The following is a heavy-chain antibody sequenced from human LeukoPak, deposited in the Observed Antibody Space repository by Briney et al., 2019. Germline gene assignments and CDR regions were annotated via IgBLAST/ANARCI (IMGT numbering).Heavy chain of an antibody. CDR3: ARGGWELRPDRYYMDV. D-gene: IGHD1-26*01. CDR1: GGTFSSYA. CDR2: IIPIFGTA. J-gene: IGHJ6*03. V-gene: IGHV1-69*13. Sequence: ASVKVSCTASGGTFSSYAISWVRQAPGQGLEWMRGIIPIFGTANYAQKFQGRVTITADESTSTAYMELSSLRSEDTAVYYCARGGWELRPDRYYMDVWGNGTTVTVSS.